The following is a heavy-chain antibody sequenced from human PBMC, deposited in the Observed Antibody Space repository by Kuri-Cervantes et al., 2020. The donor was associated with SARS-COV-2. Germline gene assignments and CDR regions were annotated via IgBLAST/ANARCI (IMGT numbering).Heavy chain of an antibody. CDR1: GFIFSTHA. Sequence: GESLKISCAASGFIFSTHAMYWVRQAPGKGLEWVSVISYYGSNRYYADSVKGRFTISRDNSKNTLYLQMNSLRAEDTAVYYCARGGDYDGSVYFSTPPPPHYYSMDVWGQGTTVTVSS. J-gene: IGHJ6*02. V-gene: IGHV3-30-3*01. D-gene: IGHD3-22*01. CDR3: ARGGDYDGSVYFSTPPPPHYYSMDV. CDR2: ISYYGSNR.